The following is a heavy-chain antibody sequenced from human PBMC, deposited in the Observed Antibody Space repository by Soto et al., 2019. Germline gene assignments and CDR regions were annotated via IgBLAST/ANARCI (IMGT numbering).Heavy chain of an antibody. V-gene: IGHV1-69*13. D-gene: IGHD3-10*01. CDR2: IIPIFGTA. J-gene: IGHJ5*02. Sequence: SVKVSCKASGGTFSSYAISWVRQAPGQGLEWMGGIIPIFGTANYAQKFQGRVTITADESTSTAYMELSSLRSEDTAVYYCASMVRGPNGVWFDPWGQGTLVTVSS. CDR3: ASMVRGPNGVWFDP. CDR1: GGTFSSYA.